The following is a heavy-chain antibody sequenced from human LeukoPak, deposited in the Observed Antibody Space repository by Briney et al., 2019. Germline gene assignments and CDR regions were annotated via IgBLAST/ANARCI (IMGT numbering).Heavy chain of an antibody. CDR1: RFTFSSYT. V-gene: IGHV3-30-3*01. Sequence: GGSLRLSCATSRFTFSSYTMHWVRQVPGKGLEWVAVISYDGSNKYYADSVKGRFTISRDNSKNTLYLQMNSLKAEDTAVYYCARESSGTCYFDYWDQGTLVTVSS. J-gene: IGHJ4*02. CDR2: ISYDGSNK. D-gene: IGHD1-26*01. CDR3: ARESSGTCYFDY.